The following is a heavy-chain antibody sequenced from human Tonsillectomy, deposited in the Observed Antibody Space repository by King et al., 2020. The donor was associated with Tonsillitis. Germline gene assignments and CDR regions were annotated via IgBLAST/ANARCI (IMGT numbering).Heavy chain of an antibody. J-gene: IGHJ2*01. CDR3: ARDRKVVRYFDL. V-gene: IGHV4-31*03. CDR1: GGSISSGGYY. Sequence: QLQESGPGLVKPSQTLSLTCTVSGGSISSGGYYWSCIRQHPGKGLEWIGCIYYSGSTYYNPSLKSRVTISVDTSKNQFSLKLSSVTAADTAVYYCARDRKVVRYFDLWGRGTLVTVSS. D-gene: IGHD3-16*02. CDR2: IYYSGST.